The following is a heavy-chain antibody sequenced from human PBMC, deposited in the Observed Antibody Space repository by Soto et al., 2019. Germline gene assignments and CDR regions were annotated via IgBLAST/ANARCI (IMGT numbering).Heavy chain of an antibody. CDR2: IYYSGST. Sequence: SETLSLTCTVSGGSISSGDYYWSWIRQPPGKGLEWIGYIYYSGSTYYNPSLKSRVTISVDTSKNQFSLKLSSVTAADTAVYYCAREKGVATIFRGVDVWGQGTTVTVSS. D-gene: IGHD5-12*01. V-gene: IGHV4-30-4*01. CDR3: AREKGVATIFRGVDV. J-gene: IGHJ6*02. CDR1: GGSISSGDYY.